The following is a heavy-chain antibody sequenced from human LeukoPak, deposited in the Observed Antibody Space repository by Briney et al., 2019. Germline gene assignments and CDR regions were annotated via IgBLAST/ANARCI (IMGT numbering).Heavy chain of an antibody. CDR1: GYTFTSYY. CDR3: ARLVGATRLDDY. CDR2: INPSGGST. V-gene: IGHV1-46*01. J-gene: IGHJ4*02. Sequence: ASVKVSCKAFGYTFTSYYMHWVRQAPGQGLEWMGIINPSGGSTSYAQKFQGRVTMTRDTSTSTVYMELSSLRSEDTAVYYCARLVGATRLDDYWGQGTLVTVSS. D-gene: IGHD1-26*01.